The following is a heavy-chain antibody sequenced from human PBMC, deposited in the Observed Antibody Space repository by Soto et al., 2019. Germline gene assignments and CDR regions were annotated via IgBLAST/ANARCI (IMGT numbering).Heavy chain of an antibody. V-gene: IGHV3-21*01. CDR2: ISSSSSYI. D-gene: IGHD3-16*02. CDR3: ARDSYDYIWGSYPLPNWFDP. J-gene: IGHJ5*02. CDR1: GFTFSSYS. Sequence: GGSLRLSCAASGFTFSSYSMNWVRQAPGKGLEWVSSISSSSSYIYYADSVKGRFTISRDNAKNSLYLQMNSLRAEDTAVYYCARDSYDYIWGSYPLPNWFDPWGQGTLVTVSS.